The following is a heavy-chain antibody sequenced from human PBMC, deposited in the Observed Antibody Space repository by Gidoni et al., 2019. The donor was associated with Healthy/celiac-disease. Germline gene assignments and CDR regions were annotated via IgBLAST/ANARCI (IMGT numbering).Heavy chain of an antibody. CDR3: ARGSWSGSPWYFDY. Sequence: GKGLEWIGEINHSGSTNFNPSLKSRVTMSVDTSKNQFSLKLSSVTAADTAVYYCARGSWSGSPWYFDYWGQGTLVTVSS. D-gene: IGHD3-3*01. CDR2: INHSGST. J-gene: IGHJ4*02. V-gene: IGHV4-34*01.